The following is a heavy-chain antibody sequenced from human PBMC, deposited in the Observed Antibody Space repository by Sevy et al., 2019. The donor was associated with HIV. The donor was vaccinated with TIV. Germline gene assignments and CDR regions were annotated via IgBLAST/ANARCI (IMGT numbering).Heavy chain of an antibody. CDR1: GFTFSKYS. Sequence: GGSLRLSCAASGFTFSKYSMSWVRQPPGKGLEWVSTLSFGCGEINYADSVKGRFAMSRYNSKSSVYLQMNNLRPEDTAVYYCAREGCTKPHDYWGQGTLVTVSS. CDR3: AREGCTKPHDY. J-gene: IGHJ4*02. D-gene: IGHD2-8*01. CDR2: LSFGCGEI. V-gene: IGHV3-23*01.